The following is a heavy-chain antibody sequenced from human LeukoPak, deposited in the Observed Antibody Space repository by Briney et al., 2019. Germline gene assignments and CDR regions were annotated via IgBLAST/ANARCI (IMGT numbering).Heavy chain of an antibody. V-gene: IGHV3-11*04. CDR2: ISGSGQDI. CDR3: TRDPRHFDS. J-gene: IGHJ5*01. D-gene: IGHD6-6*01. Sequence: GGSLRLSCAASGFTFSDSYMTWVRQARGKGGEWVAYISGSGQDINYSDSVKGRFTISRDNAKSSLYLQMSSLRVEDTAVYYWTRDPRHFDSCGQGTLVTVSS. CDR1: GFTFSDSY.